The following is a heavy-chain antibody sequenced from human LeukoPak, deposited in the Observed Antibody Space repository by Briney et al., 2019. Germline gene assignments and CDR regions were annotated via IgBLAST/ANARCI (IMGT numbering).Heavy chain of an antibody. Sequence: SETLSLTCTVAGGSTSSGGYYWSWIRQHPGKGLEWIGYINYNGVTYYNPSLKSRLTISVVDTSKNQFSLRLNSVTVADTAVYYCARSDYVWGSYRPIPDYWGQGTLVTVSS. CDR3: ARSDYVWGSYRPIPDY. D-gene: IGHD3-16*02. CDR1: GGSTSSGGYY. CDR2: INYNGVT. V-gene: IGHV4-31*03. J-gene: IGHJ4*02.